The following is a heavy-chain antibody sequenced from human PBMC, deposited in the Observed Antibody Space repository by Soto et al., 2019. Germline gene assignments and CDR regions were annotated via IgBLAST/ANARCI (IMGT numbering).Heavy chain of an antibody. CDR2: INSGSTSV. V-gene: IGHV3-48*01. D-gene: IGHD1-26*01. J-gene: IGHJ4*02. CDR3: TSSASPDAY. Sequence: GESLKISCVASGFDFNSYSMNWVRQAPGKGLEWISYINSGSTSVFYADSVKGRFTISRDNAKNSLYLQMNSLRAEDTAVYYCTSSASPDAYWGQGTLVTVSS. CDR1: GFDFNSYS.